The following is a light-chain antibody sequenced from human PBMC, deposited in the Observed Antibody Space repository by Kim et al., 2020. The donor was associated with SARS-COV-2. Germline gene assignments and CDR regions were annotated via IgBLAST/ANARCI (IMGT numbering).Light chain of an antibody. J-gene: IGLJ3*02. CDR2: GKN. V-gene: IGLV3-19*01. CDR3: NSRDSSGNHWV. CDR1: SLRSYC. Sequence: SSELTQDPAVSVALGQTVRITCQGDSLRSYCADWYQQKPGQAPVVVIYGKNNRPSGIPDRFSGSSSGNTASLTITGAQAEDEADYYCNSRDSSGNHWVFGGGTQLTVL.